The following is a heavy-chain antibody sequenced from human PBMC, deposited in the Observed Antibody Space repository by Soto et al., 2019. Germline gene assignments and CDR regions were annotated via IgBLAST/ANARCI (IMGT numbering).Heavy chain of an antibody. CDR3: ARAFGDVGDY. V-gene: IGHV3-21*01. D-gene: IGHD3-10*01. Sequence: GPLRLSCSASGFTFSTYSMNWVRRAPGKGLEWVSSISGSGNYRYFADSVKGRFTISRDNAKNSVFLQMNSLRAEDTAMYYCARAFGDVGDYWGLGTLVTVSS. CDR1: GFTFSTYS. CDR2: ISGSGNYR. J-gene: IGHJ4*02.